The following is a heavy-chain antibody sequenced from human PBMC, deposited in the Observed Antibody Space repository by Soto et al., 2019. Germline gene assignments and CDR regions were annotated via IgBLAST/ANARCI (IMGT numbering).Heavy chain of an antibody. CDR2: ISWNSGSI. J-gene: IGHJ4*02. CDR3: AKDYDSSSISLKLAYFDY. V-gene: IGHV3-9*01. D-gene: IGHD6-6*01. Sequence: PGGSLRLSCAASGFTFDDYAMHWVRQAPGKGLEWVSGISWNSGSIGYADSVKGRFTISRDNAKNSLYLQMNSLRAEDTALYYCAKDYDSSSISLKLAYFDYWGQGTLVTVSS. CDR1: GFTFDDYA.